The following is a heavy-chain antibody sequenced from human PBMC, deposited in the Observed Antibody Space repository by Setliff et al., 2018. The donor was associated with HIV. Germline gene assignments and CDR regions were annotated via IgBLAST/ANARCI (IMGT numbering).Heavy chain of an antibody. V-gene: IGHV2-26*01. CDR1: GFSLSNARMG. CDR2: IFSNDEK. CDR3: ARITRYSGYTAFFDY. D-gene: IGHD5-12*01. Sequence: SGPTLVNPTETLTLTCTVSGFSLSNARMGVSWIRQPPGKALEWLAHIFSNDEKSYSTSLKSRLTISRDTSKNQVVLTLTKMDPVDTATYYCARITRYSGYTAFFDYWGQGTLVTVSS. J-gene: IGHJ4*02.